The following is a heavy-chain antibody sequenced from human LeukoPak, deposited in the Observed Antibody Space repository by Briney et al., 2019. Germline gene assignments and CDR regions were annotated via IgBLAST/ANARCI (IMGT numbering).Heavy chain of an antibody. CDR2: IYHSGST. Sequence: SETLFLTCAVSGYSISSGYYWGWIRQPPGKGLEWIGSIYHSGSTYYNPSLKSRVTISVDTSKNQFSLKLSSVTAADTAVYYCARLYGSSTGGEAFDIWGQGTMVTVSS. CDR1: GYSISSGYY. CDR3: ARLYGSSTGGEAFDI. D-gene: IGHD2/OR15-2a*01. J-gene: IGHJ3*02. V-gene: IGHV4-38-2*01.